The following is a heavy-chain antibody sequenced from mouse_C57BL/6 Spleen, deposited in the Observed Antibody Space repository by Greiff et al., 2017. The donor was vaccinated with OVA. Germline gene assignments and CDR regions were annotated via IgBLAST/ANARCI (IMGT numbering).Heavy chain of an antibody. V-gene: IGHV5-4*01. CDR3: AGDGGVWGYFDY. Sequence: EVKLQESGGGLVKPGGSLKLSCAASGFTFSSYAMSWVRQTPEQRLEWVATISDGGSYTYYPDNVKGRFTISRDNAKNNLYLQMSHRKSEDTAVYYCAGDGGVWGYFDYWGQGTTLTVSS. D-gene: IGHD4-1*01. CDR2: ISDGGSYT. CDR1: GFTFSSYA. J-gene: IGHJ2*01.